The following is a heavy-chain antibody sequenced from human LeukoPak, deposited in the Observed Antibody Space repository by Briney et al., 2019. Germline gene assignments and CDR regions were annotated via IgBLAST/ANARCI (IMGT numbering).Heavy chain of an antibody. D-gene: IGHD1-26*01. CDR2: IYYSGST. Sequence: SETLSLTCTVSGVSISSYYWIWIRQPPGKGLEWIGYIYYSGSTNYNPSLKSRVTISVDTSKNQFSLKLSSVTAADTAVYYCARDQFQGYSGCYYVWGQGTLVTVSS. V-gene: IGHV4-59*01. CDR3: ARDQFQGYSGCYYV. CDR1: GVSISSYY. J-gene: IGHJ4*02.